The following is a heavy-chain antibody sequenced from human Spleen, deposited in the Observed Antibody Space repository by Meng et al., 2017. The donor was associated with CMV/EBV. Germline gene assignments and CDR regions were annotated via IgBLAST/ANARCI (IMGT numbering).Heavy chain of an antibody. V-gene: IGHV3-48*04. CDR1: GFTFSDFS. J-gene: IGHJ4*02. Sequence: GESLKISCEGSGFTFSDFSMNWVRQVPGKGLEWVAYISSSSSTMYFADSVKGRFTISRDNAKNSLYLQMNNLRAEDTAMYYCARDRAAGQYRGTLWGQGTLVTVSS. CDR3: ARDRAAGQYRGTL. D-gene: IGHD5-18*01. CDR2: ISSSSSTM.